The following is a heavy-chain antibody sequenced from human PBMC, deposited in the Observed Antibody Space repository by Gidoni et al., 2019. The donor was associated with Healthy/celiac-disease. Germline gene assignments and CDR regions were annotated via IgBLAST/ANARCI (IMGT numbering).Heavy chain of an antibody. CDR3: TTLGPCGGGC. CDR1: GFTFRNAW. J-gene: IGHJ4*02. CDR2: IKSKTDGGTT. V-gene: IGHV3-15*01. Sequence: EVQLVESGGGLVQPGGSPRLSCAASGFTFRNAWMSWVREAPGKGLEWVSRIKSKTDGGTTDYAAPVEDRFTISREDSKNTLYLQMNSLRTEDTAVYYCTTLGPCGGGCWGQGTLVTVSS. D-gene: IGHD2-21*02.